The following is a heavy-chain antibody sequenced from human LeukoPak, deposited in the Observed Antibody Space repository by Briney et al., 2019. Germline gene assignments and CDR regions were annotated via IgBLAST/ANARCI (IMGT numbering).Heavy chain of an antibody. V-gene: IGHV1-69*13. D-gene: IGHD4-17*01. CDR2: IIPVFGTA. Sequence: SVKVSCKASGGTFSSYAISWVRQAPGQGLEWMGRIIPVFGTANYAQKFQGKVTITAAQPTSTAYMELSSLRSEDTAVYYCARDRPVTTGGGFDYWGQGTLVTVSS. J-gene: IGHJ4*02. CDR3: ARDRPVTTGGGFDY. CDR1: GGTFSSYA.